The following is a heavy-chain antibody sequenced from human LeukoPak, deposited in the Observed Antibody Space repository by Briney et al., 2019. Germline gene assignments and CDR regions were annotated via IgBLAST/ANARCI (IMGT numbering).Heavy chain of an antibody. D-gene: IGHD2-2*02. V-gene: IGHV3-21*01. CDR3: AGPIVVVPAAILPGDY. CDR1: GFTFSSYS. CDR2: ISSSSSYI. J-gene: IGHJ4*02. Sequence: GGSLRLSCAASGFTFSSYSMNWVRQAPGKGLEWVSSISSSSSYIYYADSVKGRFTISRDNAKNSLYLQMNSLRAEDTAVYYCAGPIVVVPAAILPGDYWGQGTLVTVSS.